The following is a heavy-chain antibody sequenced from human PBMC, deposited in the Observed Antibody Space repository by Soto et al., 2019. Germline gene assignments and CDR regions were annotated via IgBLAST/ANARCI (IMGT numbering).Heavy chain of an antibody. V-gene: IGHV1-2*02. Sequence: QLHLVQSGAVVKKPGASVTVSCSASGYPVTAYYMHWVRQAPGRGLEWMGGINPATGAAKYTQTFPGRVTMARDTSTSTGFMELGGPTSEDTAVFYCARGGGVGVAGSAAFDMWGQGTLVTVSS. D-gene: IGHD3-3*01. CDR1: GYPVTAYY. J-gene: IGHJ3*02. CDR2: INPATGAA. CDR3: ARGGGVGVAGSAAFDM.